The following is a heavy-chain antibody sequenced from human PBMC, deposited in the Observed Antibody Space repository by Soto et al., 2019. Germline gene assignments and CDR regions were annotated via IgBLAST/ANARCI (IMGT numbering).Heavy chain of an antibody. CDR1: GFTFSSYE. CDR2: ISSSGSTI. D-gene: IGHD2-2*01. J-gene: IGHJ4*02. CDR3: ARDGDCSSTSCYGDY. Sequence: PGGSLILSCAASGFTFSSYEMNWVRQAPGKGLEWVSYISSSGSTIYYADSVKGRFTISRDNAKTSLYLQMNSLRAEDTAVYYCARDGDCSSTSCYGDYWGQGTLVTVSS. V-gene: IGHV3-48*03.